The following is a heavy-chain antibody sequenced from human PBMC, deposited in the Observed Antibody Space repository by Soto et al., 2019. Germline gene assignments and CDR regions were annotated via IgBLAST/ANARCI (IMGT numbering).Heavy chain of an antibody. CDR1: GFVFKNYE. CDR2: ISNSGNTI. CDR3: ARDIDNRDYYYGLDV. D-gene: IGHD1-20*01. Sequence: GGSLRLSCVATGFVFKNYELNGARQAPGKELEWISYISNSGNTIYVADSMRGRFTISRANAKNSLFLQMNSLRADDTAVYYCARDIDNRDYYYGLDVWGQGTTVTVSS. V-gene: IGHV3-48*03. J-gene: IGHJ6*02.